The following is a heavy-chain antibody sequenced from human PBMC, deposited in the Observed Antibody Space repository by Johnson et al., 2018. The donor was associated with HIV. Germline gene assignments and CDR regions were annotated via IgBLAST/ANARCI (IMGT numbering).Heavy chain of an antibody. J-gene: IGHJ3*02. Sequence: QVQLVESGGGVVQPGGSLRLSCAASGFTFSYYGMHWVRQAPGKGLEWVSFIRFDGSNEYYADSVKGRFTISRDNSKYTLYLQMNSLRAEDTAVYYCVSPADAFDIWGQGTMVTVSS. CDR2: IRFDGSNE. CDR1: GFTFSYYG. V-gene: IGHV3-30*02. CDR3: VSPADAFDI.